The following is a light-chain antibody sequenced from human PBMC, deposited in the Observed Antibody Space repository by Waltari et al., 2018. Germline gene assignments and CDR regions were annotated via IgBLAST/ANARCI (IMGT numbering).Light chain of an antibody. CDR3: QASYTTPYS. CDR1: KNIRSY. V-gene: IGKV1-39*01. Sequence: DLQMTQSPSSLSASVGDRVTISCRASKNIRSYLSWYQQKPGIAPKLVVYDASPLQSGVPSRCSGSGSGTNFSLTSTSLQAEDFATYFCQASYTTPYSFGQGTKVEIK. CDR2: DAS. J-gene: IGKJ2*03.